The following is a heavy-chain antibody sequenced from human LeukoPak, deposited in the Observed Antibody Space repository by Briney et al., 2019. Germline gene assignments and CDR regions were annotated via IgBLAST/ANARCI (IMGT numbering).Heavy chain of an antibody. CDR1: GYTFTGYY. J-gene: IGHJ5*02. Sequence: GASVKVSCTASGYTFTGYYMHWVRQAPGQGLEWMGWINPNSGGTTYAQKFQGWVTMTRDTSISTAYMELSRLRSDDTAVYYCARGTVVVPAAPPSGGFDPWGQGTLVTVSS. CDR2: INPNSGGT. D-gene: IGHD2-2*01. V-gene: IGHV1-2*04. CDR3: ARGTVVVPAAPPSGGFDP.